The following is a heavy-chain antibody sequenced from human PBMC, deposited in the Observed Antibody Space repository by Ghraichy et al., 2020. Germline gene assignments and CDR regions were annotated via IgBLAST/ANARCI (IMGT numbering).Heavy chain of an antibody. CDR1: GFTFSSYG. J-gene: IGHJ4*02. Sequence: GGSLRLSCAASGFTFSSYGMHWARQAPGKGLEWVAFIRSDGSIKYYADSVEGRFTISRDNSKNTLYLQMNSLRAEDTAVYYCAKDIQVGAFDYWGQGTLVTVSS. CDR2: IRSDGSIK. D-gene: IGHD2-15*01. CDR3: AKDIQVGAFDY. V-gene: IGHV3-30*02.